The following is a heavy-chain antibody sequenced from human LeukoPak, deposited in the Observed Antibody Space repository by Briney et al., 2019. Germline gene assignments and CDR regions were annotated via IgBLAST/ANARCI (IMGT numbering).Heavy chain of an antibody. J-gene: IGHJ5*02. V-gene: IGHV1-18*01. CDR2: INANTGST. CDR3: ARDAFQGSRRSNWFDP. CDR1: GYIFTTNG. D-gene: IGHD3-16*01. Sequence: ASVKVSCKGSGYIFTTNGINWVRQAPGQGLEWLGWINANTGSTNYAQKFQGRVTMTTDTSASTAYMDLTSLTSDDTAIYYCARDAFQGSRRSNWFDPWGQGTLLIVSS.